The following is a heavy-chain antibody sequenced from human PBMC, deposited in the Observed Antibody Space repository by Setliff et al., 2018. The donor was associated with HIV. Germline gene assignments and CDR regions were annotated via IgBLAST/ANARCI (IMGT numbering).Heavy chain of an antibody. J-gene: IGHJ4*02. CDR1: GLPFSYAW. CDR2: IEKKTNGGTR. V-gene: IGHV3-15*04. Sequence: GESLRLSWVASGLPFSYAWLRWVRQAPGKGLEWVGRIEKKTNGGTRDYAAPVKGRFTISRDDSKNTLYLQMNSLKSEDTAIYYCTTGSNSFWSGYSKHWGQGALVTVSS. D-gene: IGHD3-3*01. CDR3: TTGSNSFWSGYSKH.